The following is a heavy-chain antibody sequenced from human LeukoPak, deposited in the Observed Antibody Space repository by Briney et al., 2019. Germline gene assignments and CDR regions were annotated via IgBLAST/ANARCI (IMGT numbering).Heavy chain of an antibody. Sequence: GGSLRLSCAASGLTFSSYGMGWVRQAPGKGLDWVSAISGSGGKTYYADSVKGRFTISRDNSKNTLYLQMNSLRAEDTAVYYCAKDQVGAILWFDNWGQGTLVTVSS. CDR1: GLTFSSYG. V-gene: IGHV3-23*01. D-gene: IGHD1-26*01. CDR2: ISGSGGKT. J-gene: IGHJ4*02. CDR3: AKDQVGAILWFDN.